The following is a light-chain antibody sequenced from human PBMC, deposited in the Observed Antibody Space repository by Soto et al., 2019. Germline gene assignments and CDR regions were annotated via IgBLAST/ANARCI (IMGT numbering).Light chain of an antibody. CDR3: QQSYSTLT. V-gene: IGKV1-39*01. CDR1: QSISSY. CDR2: AAS. Sequence: DIQMTQSPSSLSASVGDRVTITYRASQSISSYLNWYQQEPRKAPKLLFYAASSLQSWLPSRFSGSVSETDFTLTISILQPEDIATYYCQQSYSTLTFGQGTNVQVK. J-gene: IGKJ1*01.